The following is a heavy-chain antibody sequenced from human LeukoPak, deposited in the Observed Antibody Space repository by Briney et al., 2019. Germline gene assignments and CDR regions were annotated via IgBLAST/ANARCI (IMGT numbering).Heavy chain of an antibody. D-gene: IGHD5-12*01. J-gene: IGHJ3*02. CDR3: ARDCGYGGPYAFDI. CDR1: GFTFSSYG. CDR2: IWYDGSNK. V-gene: IGHV3-33*08. Sequence: GGSLRLSCAASGFTFSSYGMHWVRQAPGKGLEWVAVIWYDGSNKYYADSVKGRFTISRDNSKNTLYLQMNSLRAEGTAVYYCARDCGYGGPYAFDIWGQGTMVTVSS.